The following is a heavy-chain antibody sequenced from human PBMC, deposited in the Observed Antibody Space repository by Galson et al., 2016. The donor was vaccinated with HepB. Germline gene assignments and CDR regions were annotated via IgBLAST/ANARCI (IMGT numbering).Heavy chain of an antibody. CDR2: INPKSGGT. V-gene: IGHV1-2*02. J-gene: IGHJ4*02. D-gene: IGHD2-15*01. CDR1: GYTFTGYY. CDR3: ARDGPLGCGGGTCYSNY. Sequence: SVKVSCKASGYTFTGYYMHWVRQAPGQGLEWMGWINPKSGGTRYAQKFQGRVTMTRDTSISTAYMDLSRLTSDDTAGYYCARDGPLGCGGGTCYSNYWGQGTLVTVSS.